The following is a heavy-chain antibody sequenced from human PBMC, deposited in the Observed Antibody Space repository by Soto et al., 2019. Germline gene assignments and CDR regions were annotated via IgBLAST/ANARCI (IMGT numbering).Heavy chain of an antibody. Sequence: QAHLVQSGPEVKKPGASVKVSCKGSGYIFTSYGIAWVRQAPGQGLEWMGWISAHNGNTEYAQKFQGRVTVTRDTSTITAYLELRSLRSDDTALYYCARGRYCDYWGHGALVNVSS. V-gene: IGHV1-18*01. CDR1: GYIFTSYG. J-gene: IGHJ4*01. CDR2: ISAHNGNT. CDR3: ARGRYCDY.